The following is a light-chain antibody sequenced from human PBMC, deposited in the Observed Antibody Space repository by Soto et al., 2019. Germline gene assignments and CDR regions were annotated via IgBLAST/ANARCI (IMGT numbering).Light chain of an antibody. V-gene: IGLV1-40*01. CDR3: QSYDSSLRGLV. J-gene: IGLJ3*02. CDR2: GDS. CDR1: SSNIGANYD. Sequence: QSVLTQPPSVSGAPGQRVTISCTGSSSNIGANYDVHWYQHLPGTAPKLLISGDSNRPSGVPDRFSGSKSGTSASLGITGLQAEDEADYYCQSYDSSLRGLVFGGGTQLTVL.